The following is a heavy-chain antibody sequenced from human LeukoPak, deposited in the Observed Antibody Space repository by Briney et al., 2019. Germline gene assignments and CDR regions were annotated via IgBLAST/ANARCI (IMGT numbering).Heavy chain of an antibody. CDR3: ARSPAPKDCSSTSCYRYYYYGMDV. J-gene: IGHJ6*02. V-gene: IGHV1-8*01. CDR1: GYTFTSYD. Sequence: ASVKVSCKASGYTFTSYDINWVRQATGQGLEWMGWMNPNSGNTGYAQKFQGRVTMTRNTSISTAYMELSSLRSEDTAVYYCARSPAPKDCSSTSCYRYYYYGMDVWGQGTTVTVSS. D-gene: IGHD2-2*02. CDR2: MNPNSGNT.